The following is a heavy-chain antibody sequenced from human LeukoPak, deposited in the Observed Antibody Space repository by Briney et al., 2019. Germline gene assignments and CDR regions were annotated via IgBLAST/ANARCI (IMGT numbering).Heavy chain of an antibody. Sequence: ASVKVSCKASVNTFTGYYVHWVRQAPGQGLEWMGWINPNSGGTNYAQKFQGWVTMTRDTSISTAYMELSRLKSDDTAVYYCAREKIAVAGTRGFDSWGQGTLVIVSS. V-gene: IGHV1-2*04. CDR3: AREKIAVAGTRGFDS. CDR1: VNTFTGYY. CDR2: INPNSGGT. J-gene: IGHJ4*02. D-gene: IGHD6-19*01.